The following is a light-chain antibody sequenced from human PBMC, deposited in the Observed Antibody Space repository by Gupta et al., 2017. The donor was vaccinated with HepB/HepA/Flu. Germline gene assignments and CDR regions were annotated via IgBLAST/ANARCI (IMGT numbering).Light chain of an antibody. CDR1: QSISNY. CDR3: QHTDSTPYT. Sequence: DIQMTQSPSSLSASVGDRVTITCRASQSISNYFSWYQQKPGKAPKLLIYAASSLQSGAPSRFSGSGSGTDFTLTISRLQPEDSATYYCQHTDSTPYTFGQGTKLEIK. CDR2: AAS. V-gene: IGKV1-39*01. J-gene: IGKJ2*01.